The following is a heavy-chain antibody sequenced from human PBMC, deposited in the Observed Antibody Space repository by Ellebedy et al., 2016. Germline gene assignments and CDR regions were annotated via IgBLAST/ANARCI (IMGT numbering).Heavy chain of an antibody. Sequence: SETLSLTXAVYGGSFSGYYWSWIRQPPGEGLEWIGEITYSGSTKYNPSLESRVTISVDTSKNQFSLKLTSVTAADTAVYYCARGWGSGAPGYWGQGTLVTVSS. D-gene: IGHD3-10*01. CDR3: ARGWGSGAPGY. V-gene: IGHV4-34*01. J-gene: IGHJ4*02. CDR2: ITYSGST. CDR1: GGSFSGYY.